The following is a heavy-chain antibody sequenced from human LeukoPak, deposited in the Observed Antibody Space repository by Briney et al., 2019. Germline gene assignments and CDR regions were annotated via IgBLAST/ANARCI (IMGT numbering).Heavy chain of an antibody. CDR3: AKGPTPGYSSGWSDY. J-gene: IGHJ4*02. V-gene: IGHV3-23*01. CDR2: ISGSGGST. CDR1: GFTFSSYA. Sequence: GGSLRLSCAASGFTFSSYAMSWVRQAPGRGLEWVSAISGSGGSTYYADSVKGRFTISRDNSKNTLYLQMNSLRAEDTAVYYCAKGPTPGYSSGWSDYWGQGTLVTVSS. D-gene: IGHD6-19*01.